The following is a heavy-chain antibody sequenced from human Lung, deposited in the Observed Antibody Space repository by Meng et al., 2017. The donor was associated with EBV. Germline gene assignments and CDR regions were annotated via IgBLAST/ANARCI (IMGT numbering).Heavy chain of an antibody. Sequence: VQLQQWGAGLLKLAETLSLTCAVYGGSFSGYYWRWIRQPPGKGLEWIGEINHSGSTNYNPSLKSRVTISVDTSKNQFSLKLSSVTAADTAVYYCARGITMVRGVPGHWFDPWGQGTLVTVSS. D-gene: IGHD3-10*01. CDR3: ARGITMVRGVPGHWFDP. V-gene: IGHV4-34*01. J-gene: IGHJ5*02. CDR2: INHSGST. CDR1: GGSFSGYY.